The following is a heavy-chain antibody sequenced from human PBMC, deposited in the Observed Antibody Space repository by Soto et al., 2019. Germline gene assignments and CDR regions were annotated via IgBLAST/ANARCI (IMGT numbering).Heavy chain of an antibody. CDR2: IYYSGST. D-gene: IGHD5-18*01. CDR3: ARTGLGGYSYGKDLYYFDY. CDR1: GGSISSYY. J-gene: IGHJ4*02. Sequence: SETLSLTCTVSGGSISSYYWSWIRQPPGKGLEWIGYIYYSGSTNYNPSLKSRVTISVDTSKNQFSLKLSSVTAADTAVYYCARTGLGGYSYGKDLYYFDYWGQGTLVTVS. V-gene: IGHV4-59*01.